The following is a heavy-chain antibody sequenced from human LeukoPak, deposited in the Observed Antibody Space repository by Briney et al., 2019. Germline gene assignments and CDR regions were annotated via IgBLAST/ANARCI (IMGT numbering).Heavy chain of an antibody. D-gene: IGHD4-17*01. J-gene: IGHJ6*03. CDR3: ARGTDYGDYGGTWFYYYYMDV. CDR1: GYTFTAHY. CDR2: INHNSGGT. V-gene: IGHV1-2*02. Sequence: GASVKVSCKASGYTFTAHYLHWVRQAPGQGLEWMAWINHNSGGTKYAEKFQGRVTVTRDTTISTAYMELSRLRSDDTAVYYCARGTDYGDYGGTWFYYYYMDVWGEGTTVIVSS.